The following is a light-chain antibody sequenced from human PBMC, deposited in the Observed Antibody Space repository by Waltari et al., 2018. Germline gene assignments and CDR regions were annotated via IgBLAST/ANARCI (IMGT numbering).Light chain of an antibody. CDR2: EAS. CDR1: DSDVGTYHL. CDR3: CSYSHADTLI. V-gene: IGLV2-23*01. J-gene: IGLJ2*01. Sequence: QSALTQPASVSGSPGQSITISCTGSDSDVGTYHLVSWFQQHPGRAPKFHIYEASTRPSGISDPLFGSKSGNTASLTISGLQAEDEAHYYCCSYSHADTLIFGGGTKLTVL.